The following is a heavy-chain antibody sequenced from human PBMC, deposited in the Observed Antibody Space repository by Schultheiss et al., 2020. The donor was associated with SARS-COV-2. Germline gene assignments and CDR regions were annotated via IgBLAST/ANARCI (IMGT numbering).Heavy chain of an antibody. D-gene: IGHD3-10*01. Sequence: SETLSLTCGVYGGSIRDYYWSWIRQHPGKGLEWIGYIYYSGSTYYNPSLKSRVTISVDTSKNQFSLKLSSVTAADTAVYYCAREKGLSSGYFQHWGQGTLVTVSS. CDR3: AREKGLSSGYFQH. J-gene: IGHJ1*01. CDR1: GGSIRDYY. CDR2: IYYSGST. V-gene: IGHV4-59*01.